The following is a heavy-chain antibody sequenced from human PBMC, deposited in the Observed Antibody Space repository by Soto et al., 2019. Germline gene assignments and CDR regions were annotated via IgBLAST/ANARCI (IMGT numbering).Heavy chain of an antibody. CDR3: SKGRPRYSGLDTDFDA. D-gene: IGHD5-12*01. V-gene: IGHV3-9*01. J-gene: IGHJ4*02. Sequence: EVRLVESGGGFVQPGRSLRLSCTVSGFTFDEHSMHWVRQAPGKGLEWVSGINYNGGRVAYVDSVGGRFTIARDNANNSLFLQMNSLRPEDTGLYFCSKGRPRYSGLDTDFDAWGQGTPVTVSS. CDR1: GFTFDEHS. CDR2: INYNGGRV.